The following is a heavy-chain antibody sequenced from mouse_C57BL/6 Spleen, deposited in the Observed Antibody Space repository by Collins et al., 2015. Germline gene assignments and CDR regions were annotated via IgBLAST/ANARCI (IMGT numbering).Heavy chain of an antibody. V-gene: IGHV1-74*01. J-gene: IGHJ3*01. CDR1: GYTFTNYW. CDR2: IHPSDSDS. Sequence: QVQLQQPGAELVKPGASVKVSCKASGYTFTNYWMLWVKQRPGQGLEWIGRIHPSDSDSNFNQKFKGKATLTVDTSSNTAYMQLSSLTSEDSAVYFCAAPGTPIAYWGQGTLVTVSA. D-gene: IGHD4-1*01. CDR3: AAPGTPIAY.